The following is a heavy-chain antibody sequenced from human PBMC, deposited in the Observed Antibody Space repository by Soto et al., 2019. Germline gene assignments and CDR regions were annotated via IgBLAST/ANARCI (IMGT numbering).Heavy chain of an antibody. CDR2: IIPIFGTA. D-gene: IGHD2-21*02. CDR3: ARLGESSTGGGGDCYFGYFDY. CDR1: GGTFSSYA. Sequence: SVKVSCKASGGTFSSYAISWVRQAPGQGLEWMGGIIPIFGTANYAQKFQGRVTITADESTSTAYMELSSLRSEDTAVYYCARLGESSTGGGGDCYFGYFDYWGQGTLVTVSS. J-gene: IGHJ4*02. V-gene: IGHV1-69*13.